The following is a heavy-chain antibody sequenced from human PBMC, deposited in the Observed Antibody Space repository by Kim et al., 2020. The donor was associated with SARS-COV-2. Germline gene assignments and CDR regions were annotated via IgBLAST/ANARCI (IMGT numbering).Heavy chain of an antibody. CDR1: GFTFSSYA. D-gene: IGHD6-19*01. J-gene: IGHJ4*02. CDR2: ISGSGGST. CDR3: AKALYPVTWGSRGWYPVDY. Sequence: GGSLRLSCAASGFTFSSYAMSWVRQAPGKGLEWVSAISGSGGSTYYADSVKGRFTIYRENSKHTLYRQMNSLRAEEKAVYSWAKALYPVTWGSRGWYPVDYWGQGTLVTVSS. V-gene: IGHV3-23*01.